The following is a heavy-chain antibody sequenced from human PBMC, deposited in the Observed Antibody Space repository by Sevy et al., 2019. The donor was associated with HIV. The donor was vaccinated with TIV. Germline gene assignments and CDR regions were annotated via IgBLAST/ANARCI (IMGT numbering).Heavy chain of an antibody. V-gene: IGHV3-23*01. CDR1: GFTFTNYG. CDR3: AKEWTLLSDWYGEFDY. J-gene: IGHJ4*02. D-gene: IGHD6-19*01. CDR2: ISNSCANT. Sequence: GGSLRLSCAASGFTFTNYGMHWVRQAPGKGLEWVSGISNSCANTDYADSVRGRFTVSRDNSKNTAYLQLNSLRAEDTAIYYCAKEWTLLSDWYGEFDYWGQGTLVTVSS.